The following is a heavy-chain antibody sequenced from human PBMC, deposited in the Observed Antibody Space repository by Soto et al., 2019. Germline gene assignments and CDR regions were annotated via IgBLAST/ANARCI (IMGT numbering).Heavy chain of an antibody. V-gene: IGHV3-21*01. Sequence: PGGSMRLSCAASGFTLNSYSMNWVRQAPGKGLEWVSSISSSSSYIYYADSVKGRFTISGDNAKNSLYLQMNSLRAEDTAVYYCARDDEPLWFGELSIWGQGTLVTVSS. CDR2: ISSSSSYI. J-gene: IGHJ4*02. D-gene: IGHD3-10*01. CDR3: ARDDEPLWFGELSI. CDR1: GFTLNSYS.